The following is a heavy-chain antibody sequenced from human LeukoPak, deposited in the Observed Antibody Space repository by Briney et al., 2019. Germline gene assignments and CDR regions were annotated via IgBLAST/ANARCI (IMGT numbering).Heavy chain of an antibody. D-gene: IGHD2-21*02. CDR2: INSDGSST. CDR1: GFSFSKYS. CDR3: AREVVDCGGDCYSSSFDY. V-gene: IGHV3-74*01. J-gene: IGHJ4*02. Sequence: GGSLRLSCVASGFSFSKYSMNWVRQAPGKGLVWVSRINSDGSSTSYADSVKGRFTISRDNAKNTLYLQMNSLRAEDTAVYYCAREVVDCGGDCYSSSFDYWGQGTLVTVSS.